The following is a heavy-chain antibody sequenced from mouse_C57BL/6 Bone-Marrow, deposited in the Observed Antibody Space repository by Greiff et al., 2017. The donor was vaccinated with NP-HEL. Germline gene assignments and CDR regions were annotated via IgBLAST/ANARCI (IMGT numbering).Heavy chain of an antibody. CDR2: SRNKANDYTT. D-gene: IGHD2-4*01. CDR3: AEDARYDYPHYAKDY. CDR1: GFTFSDFY. J-gene: IGHJ4*01. V-gene: IGHV7-1*01. Sequence: EVNLVESGGGLVQSGRSLRLSCATSGFTFSDFYMEWVRQAPGKGLEWIAASRNKANDYTTASSVSVKGRFIVSRDTSQSILYHQMDTLRDEDTTVNYCAEDARYDYPHYAKDYWGQGTSVTVSS.